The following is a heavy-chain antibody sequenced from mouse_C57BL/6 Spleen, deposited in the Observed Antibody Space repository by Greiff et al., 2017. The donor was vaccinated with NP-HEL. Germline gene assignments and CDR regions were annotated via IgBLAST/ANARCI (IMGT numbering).Heavy chain of an antibody. CDR3: ASDYYGSDWYFDV. Sequence: QVQLQQSGAELVKPGASVKMSCKASGYTFTSYWITWVKQRPGQGLEWIGDIYPGSGSTNYNEKFKSKATLTVDTSSSTAYMQLSSLTSEDSAVYYCASDYYGSDWYFDVWGTGTTVTVSS. CDR1: GYTFTSYW. V-gene: IGHV1-55*01. CDR2: IYPGSGST. D-gene: IGHD1-1*01. J-gene: IGHJ1*03.